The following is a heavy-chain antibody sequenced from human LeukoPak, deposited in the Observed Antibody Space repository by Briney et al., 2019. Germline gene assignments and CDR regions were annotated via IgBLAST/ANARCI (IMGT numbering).Heavy chain of an antibody. CDR3: VKARGYCGSGTCYFDY. Sequence: QPGGSLILSCSASGFTFSSYVMYWVRQAPGKALEYVSAINNNGGTTSYADSVKGRFTISRDNSKNTLSLQMSSLRVEDTAVYYCVKARGYCGSGTCYFDYWGRGTLVTVSS. V-gene: IGHV3-64D*08. CDR2: INNNGGTT. D-gene: IGHD2-15*01. CDR1: GFTFSSYV. J-gene: IGHJ4*02.